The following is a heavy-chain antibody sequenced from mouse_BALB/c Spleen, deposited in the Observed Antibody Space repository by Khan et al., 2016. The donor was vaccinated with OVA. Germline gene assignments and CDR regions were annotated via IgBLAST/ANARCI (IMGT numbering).Heavy chain of an antibody. J-gene: IGHJ2*01. V-gene: IGHV3-2*02. Sequence: EVQLQESGPGLVKPSQSLSLTCTVTGYSITSDYAWNWIRQFPGNKLEWMGYISYSGNTNYNPSLKSRISITRDTSKNQFLLQLNSATTEDTATYYCARVYGGDFDYWGQGTTLTVSS. D-gene: IGHD2-10*02. CDR2: ISYSGNT. CDR3: ARVYGGDFDY. CDR1: GYSITSDYA.